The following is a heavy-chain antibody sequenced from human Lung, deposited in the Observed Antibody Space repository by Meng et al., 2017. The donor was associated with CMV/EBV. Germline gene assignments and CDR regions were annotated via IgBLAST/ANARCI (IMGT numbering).Heavy chain of an antibody. V-gene: IGHV2-26*01. D-gene: IGHD2-2*02. CDR3: ARIAEGYCSSTSCYTRDYFDY. Sequence: SGXXLVXPTETLTLTCTVSGFSLSNARMGVSWIRQPPGKALEWLAHIFSNDEKSYSTSLKSRLTISKDTSKSQVVLTMTNMDPVDTATYYCARIAEGYCSSTSCYTRDYFDYXRQGXLVTV. J-gene: IGHJ4*02. CDR1: GFSLSNARMG. CDR2: IFSNDEK.